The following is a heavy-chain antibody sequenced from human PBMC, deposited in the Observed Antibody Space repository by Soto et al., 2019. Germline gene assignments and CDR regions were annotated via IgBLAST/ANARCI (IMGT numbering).Heavy chain of an antibody. CDR3: ARGPRGSYRYWYFDL. V-gene: IGHV1-69*01. CDR1: GGTFSGYA. Sequence: QVQLVQSGAEVKKPGSSVKVSCKASGGTFSGYAISWVRQAPGQGLEWMGGIIPIFGTANYAQKFQGRVTITADESTSTAYMELSSLRSEDTAVYYCARGPRGSYRYWYFDLWGRGTLVTVSS. D-gene: IGHD1-26*01. J-gene: IGHJ2*01. CDR2: IIPIFGTA.